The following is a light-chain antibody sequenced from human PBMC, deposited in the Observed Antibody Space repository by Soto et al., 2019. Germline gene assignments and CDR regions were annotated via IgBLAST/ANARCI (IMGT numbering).Light chain of an antibody. J-gene: IGLJ1*01. CDR1: SSDIGVYKY. Sequence: QSVLTQPASVSGSPGQSITISCTGTSSDIGVYKYVSWYQQHPGKAPKLMIYEVTYRPSGVSNRFSGSKSGNTASLTISGLQAEDEADYYCSSYTTSSTYVFGTGTKVTV. V-gene: IGLV2-14*01. CDR3: SSYTTSSTYV. CDR2: EVT.